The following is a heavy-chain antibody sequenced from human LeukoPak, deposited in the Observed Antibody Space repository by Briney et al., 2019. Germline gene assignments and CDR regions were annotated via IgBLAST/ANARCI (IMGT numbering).Heavy chain of an antibody. V-gene: IGHV3-30*18. D-gene: IGHD3-22*01. Sequence: GGSLRLSCAASGFVFSTYGMHWVRQAPGKGLEWVAVISYDGSNKYYGDSVKGRFTISRDNSKNTLYLQMNSLRAEDTAVYYCAKNLSPGYYYDGSGYYSGGAFDIWGQGTMVTVSS. CDR2: ISYDGSNK. CDR1: GFVFSTYG. J-gene: IGHJ3*02. CDR3: AKNLSPGYYYDGSGYYSGGAFDI.